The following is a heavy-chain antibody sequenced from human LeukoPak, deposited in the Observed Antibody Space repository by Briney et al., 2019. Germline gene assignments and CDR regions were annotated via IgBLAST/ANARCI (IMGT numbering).Heavy chain of an antibody. CDR1: GGSISNYY. CDR2: IYYSGST. D-gene: IGHD4-23*01. Sequence: PSETLSLTCTVSGGSISNYYWIWIRQSPGKGLEWIAYIYYSGSTNYNPSLESRVTISVDTSNNQFSLKLSSVTAADTAVYFCARVSNDYSGNGAFDIWGQGTMVTVSS. CDR3: ARVSNDYSGNGAFDI. V-gene: IGHV4-59*01. J-gene: IGHJ3*02.